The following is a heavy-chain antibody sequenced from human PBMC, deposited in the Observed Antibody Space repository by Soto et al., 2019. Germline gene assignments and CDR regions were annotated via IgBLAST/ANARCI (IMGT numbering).Heavy chain of an antibody. D-gene: IGHD1-7*01. Sequence: PSETLSLTCGVSGYSISSGYYWGWIRQPPEKGLEWIGSIYHSGSTYYNPSLKSRVTISVDTSKNQFSLKLSSVTAADTAVYYCARIAATTVDYWGQGTLVTVSS. V-gene: IGHV4-38-2*01. CDR1: GYSISSGYY. CDR3: ARIAATTVDY. CDR2: IYHSGST. J-gene: IGHJ4*02.